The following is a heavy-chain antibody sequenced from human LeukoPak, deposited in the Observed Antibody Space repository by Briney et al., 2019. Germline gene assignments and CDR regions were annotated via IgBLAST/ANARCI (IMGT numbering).Heavy chain of an antibody. D-gene: IGHD3/OR15-3a*01. CDR3: ARRTGYYDGFDY. CDR1: GGSISRYY. J-gene: IGHJ4*02. V-gene: IGHV4-59*01. Sequence: TSETLSLTCTVSGGSISRYYWSWIRQPPGKGLEWIGYIYYSGSTNYNPSLKSRVTISVDMSKNQFSLKLSSVTAADTAVYYCARRTGYYDGFDYWGQGTLVTVSS. CDR2: IYYSGST.